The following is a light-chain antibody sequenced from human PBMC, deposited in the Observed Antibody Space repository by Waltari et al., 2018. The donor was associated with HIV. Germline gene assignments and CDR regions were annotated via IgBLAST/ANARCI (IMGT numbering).Light chain of an antibody. J-gene: IGKJ5*01. Sequence: ETFLTQSPDTLSLSPGEGVTLSCRASQSVYKNYLAWYQQKPGQAPRLLIDGTSTRATGIPDRFSGSGSGTDFTLTISRLEPEDFAVYYCQQYGNSPVTFGHGTRLETK. V-gene: IGKV3-20*01. CDR1: QSVYKNY. CDR2: GTS. CDR3: QQYGNSPVT.